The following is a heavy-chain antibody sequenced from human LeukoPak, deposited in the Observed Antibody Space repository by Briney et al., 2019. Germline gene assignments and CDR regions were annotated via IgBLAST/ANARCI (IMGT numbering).Heavy chain of an antibody. CDR1: GGSFSGYY. D-gene: IGHD3-10*01. Sequence: SGTLSLTCAVYGGSFSGYYWSWIRHPPGKGLEWIGEINHSGSTNYNPSLKSRVTISVDTSKNQFSLKLSSVTAADTAVYYCASITMVREGYWGQGTLVTVSS. J-gene: IGHJ4*02. CDR3: ASITMVREGY. CDR2: INHSGST. V-gene: IGHV4-34*01.